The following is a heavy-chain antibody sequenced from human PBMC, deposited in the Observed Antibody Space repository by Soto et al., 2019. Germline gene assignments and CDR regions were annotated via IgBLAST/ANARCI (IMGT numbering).Heavy chain of an antibody. Sequence: ASVKVSCKAPGYTFSSFGINWVRQAPGQGLEWVGWVSVYNDDTKYAQNFQGRVSLTTDTSTSTTYMEVGSLRSDDTAVYYCARTCRSGGSCYHEYWGEGTLVTVSS. CDR2: VSVYNDDT. J-gene: IGHJ4*02. D-gene: IGHD2-15*01. V-gene: IGHV1-18*01. CDR3: ARTCRSGGSCYHEY. CDR1: GYTFSSFG.